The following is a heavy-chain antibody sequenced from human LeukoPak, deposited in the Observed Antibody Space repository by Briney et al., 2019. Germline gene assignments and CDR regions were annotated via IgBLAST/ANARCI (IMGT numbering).Heavy chain of an antibody. J-gene: IGHJ3*02. D-gene: IGHD2-2*01. V-gene: IGHV3-23*01. CDR1: GFTFSSYA. CDR2: ISVSGGST. CDR3: AKRKSYRGSTSCSYDAFDI. Sequence: GGSLRLSCAASGFTFSSYAMNWVRQAPGKGLEWVSTISVSGGSTYYADSVKGRFTISRDNSKNTLYLQMNSLRAEDTAVYYCAKRKSYRGSTSCSYDAFDIWGQGTMVTLSS.